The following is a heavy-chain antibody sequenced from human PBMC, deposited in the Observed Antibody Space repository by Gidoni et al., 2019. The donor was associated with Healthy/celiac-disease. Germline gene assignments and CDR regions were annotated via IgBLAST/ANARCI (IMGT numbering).Heavy chain of an antibody. D-gene: IGHD3-22*01. V-gene: IGHV3-23*01. Sequence: EVPLLESGGGLVQPGGSLRRSCAAPGLTFSTSAMRWVCQAPGTGLGWVSAISGSGGSTNYADSVKGRFTISGDNPKNTLNLQMNSLRAEDTAVYYCAKGGGDVYYDSSGYYNFDDWGQGTLVTVTS. J-gene: IGHJ4*02. CDR2: ISGSGGST. CDR1: GLTFSTSA. CDR3: AKGGGDVYYDSSGYYNFDD.